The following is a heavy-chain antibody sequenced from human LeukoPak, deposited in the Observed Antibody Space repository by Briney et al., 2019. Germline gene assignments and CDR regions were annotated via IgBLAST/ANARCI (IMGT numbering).Heavy chain of an antibody. CDR2: IIPIFGTA. D-gene: IGHD3-22*01. Sequence: VASVKVSCKASGGTFSSYAISWVRQAPGQGLEWMGGIIPIFGTANYAQKFQGRVTITTDVSTSTAYMELSSLRSEDTAVYYCARVRYYDSSGSTDSGYYYYYMDVWGKGTTVTVSS. CDR1: GGTFSSYA. V-gene: IGHV1-69*05. CDR3: ARVRYYDSSGSTDSGYYYYYMDV. J-gene: IGHJ6*03.